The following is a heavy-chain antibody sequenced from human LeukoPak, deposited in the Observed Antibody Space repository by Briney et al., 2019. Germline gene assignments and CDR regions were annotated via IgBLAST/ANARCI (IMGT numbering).Heavy chain of an antibody. J-gene: IGHJ4*02. D-gene: IGHD3-9*01. CDR2: INPNSGGT. V-gene: IGHV1-2*02. Sequence: GESLKVSCKASGYTFTGYYMHWVRQAPGQGLEWMGWINPNSGGTNYAQKFQGRVTMTRDTSISTAYMELSRLRSDDTAVYYCARVGLDLRYFDWLSSYFDYWGQGTLVTVSS. CDR1: GYTFTGYY. CDR3: ARVGLDLRYFDWLSSYFDY.